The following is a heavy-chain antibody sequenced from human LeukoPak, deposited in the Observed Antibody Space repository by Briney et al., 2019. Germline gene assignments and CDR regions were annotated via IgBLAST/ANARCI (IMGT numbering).Heavy chain of an antibody. CDR2: SSGSAGST. CDR1: GFTLSSYS. J-gene: IGHJ4*02. CDR3: TTDWRQWADY. D-gene: IGHD5-12*01. Sequence: GGSLRLSRAVSGFTLSSYSLSWVRQAPGKGLELDSDSSGSAGSTYYAESVKGRFTISRDNSKNTLYLQMNSLKTEDTAVYYCTTDWRQWADYWGQGTLVTVSS. V-gene: IGHV3-23*01.